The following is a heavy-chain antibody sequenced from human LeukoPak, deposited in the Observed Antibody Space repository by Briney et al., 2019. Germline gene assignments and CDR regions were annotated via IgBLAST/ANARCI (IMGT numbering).Heavy chain of an antibody. V-gene: IGHV3-21*01. Sequence: GGSLRLSCAASGFTFAGYAMTWVRQAPGKGLEWVSSISSSSAYIYYADSVRGRFTISRDNAENSLYLQMNSLRAEDTAVYYCARGRLDGGYSYLDWFDPWGQGTLVTVSS. CDR2: ISSSSAYI. D-gene: IGHD5-18*01. CDR3: ARGRLDGGYSYLDWFDP. J-gene: IGHJ5*02. CDR1: GFTFAGYA.